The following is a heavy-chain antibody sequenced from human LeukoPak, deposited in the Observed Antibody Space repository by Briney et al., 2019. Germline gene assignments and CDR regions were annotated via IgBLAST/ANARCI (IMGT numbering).Heavy chain of an antibody. CDR1: GGSISSSSYY. V-gene: IGHV3-23*01. CDR2: ISGSSDST. J-gene: IGHJ4*02. D-gene: IGHD2-8*02. Sequence: ETLSLTCTVSGGSISSSSYYWGWIRQPPGKGLEWVSDISGSSDSTYYADSVKGRFTISRDNSKNTLYLQMNSLSVEDTAVYYCAKDRTDRGYWGQGTLVTVSS. CDR3: AKDRTDRGY.